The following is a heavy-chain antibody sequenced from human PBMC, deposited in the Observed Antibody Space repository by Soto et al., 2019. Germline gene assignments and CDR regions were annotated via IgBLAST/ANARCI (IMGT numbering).Heavy chain of an antibody. V-gene: IGHV3-30*18. CDR2: ISYDGSNK. D-gene: IGHD4-17*01. CDR3: AKNYGEDDY. J-gene: IGHJ4*02. Sequence: QVQLVESGGGVVQPGRSLRLSCAASGFTFSSYGMHWVRQAPGKGLEWVAVISYDGSNKYYADSVKGRFTISRDNSKNTLYLQMNSLRAXXXXXYYCAKNYGEDDYWGQGTLVTVSS. CDR1: GFTFSSYG.